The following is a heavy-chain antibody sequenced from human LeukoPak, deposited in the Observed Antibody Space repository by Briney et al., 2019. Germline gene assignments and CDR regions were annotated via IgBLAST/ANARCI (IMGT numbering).Heavy chain of an antibody. CDR2: MNEDGSIK. V-gene: IGHV3-7*05. J-gene: IGHJ3*01. CDR3: ARDRNYYDSSVYYGVFDV. D-gene: IGHD3-22*01. Sequence: GGSLRLSCATSGFTFSNYWMTWVRQAPGRGLEWVANMNEDGSIKYYVDSVKGRFTISRDNAKSSLYLQMNSLRAEDTAIYYCARDRNYYDSSVYYGVFDVWGQGTMVTVSS. CDR1: GFTFSNYW.